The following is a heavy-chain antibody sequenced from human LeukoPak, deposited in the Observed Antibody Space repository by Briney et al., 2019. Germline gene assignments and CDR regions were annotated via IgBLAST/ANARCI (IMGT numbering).Heavy chain of an antibody. CDR1: RFTFSTYG. D-gene: IGHD1-1*01. Sequence: PGGSLRLSCAASRFTFSTYGIHWVRQAPGKGLEWVAFIRYDGNNKYYADSVKGRFTISRDNSRNTLFLQMKSLRTEDTALYYCATLTPPYNWNDLEFDYWGHGTLVTVSS. V-gene: IGHV3-30*02. J-gene: IGHJ4*01. CDR2: IRYDGNNK. CDR3: ATLTPPYNWNDLEFDY.